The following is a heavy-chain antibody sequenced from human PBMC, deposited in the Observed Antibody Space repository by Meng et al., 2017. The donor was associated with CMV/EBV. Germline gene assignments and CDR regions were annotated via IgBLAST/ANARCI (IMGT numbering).Heavy chain of an antibody. CDR3: ARGSSSGRNWFDP. J-gene: IGHJ5*02. CDR2: INPSCGST. D-gene: IGHD6-6*01. CDR1: GYTFTSYY. V-gene: IGHV1-46*01. Sequence: KASGYTFTSYYMHWVRQAPGQGLEWMGIINPSCGSTSYAQKFQGRVTMTRDTSTSTVYMELSSLRSEDTAVYYCARGSSSGRNWFDPWGQGTLVTVSS.